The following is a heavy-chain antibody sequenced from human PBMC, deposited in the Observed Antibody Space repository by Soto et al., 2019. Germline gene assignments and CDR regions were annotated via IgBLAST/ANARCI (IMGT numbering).Heavy chain of an antibody. D-gene: IGHD3-16*01. V-gene: IGHV1-69*06. CDR2: ILPVFRTP. Sequence: QMHLVQSGPEVRKPGSSVKVSCKASGGTFGDYGIDWVRQAPGHGLEWMGGILPVFRTPRNAQKFEGRVSSTVDKVTTTAYMELNSLRPEAAATSECARDDGAGGMDGWGQGTPVTVSS. CDR3: ARDDGAGGMDG. J-gene: IGHJ6*02. CDR1: GGTFGDYG.